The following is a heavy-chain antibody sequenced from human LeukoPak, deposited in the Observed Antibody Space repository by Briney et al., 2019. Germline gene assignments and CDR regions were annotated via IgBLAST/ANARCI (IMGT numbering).Heavy chain of an antibody. CDR2: IYYSGST. D-gene: IGHD3-22*01. CDR1: DGSISSGGYY. V-gene: IGHV4-31*03. J-gene: IGHJ4*02. Sequence: AQTLSLTCTVSDGSISSGGYYWSWIPQHPGKGLEWIGYIYYSGSTYYNPSLKSRVTISVDTSKNQFSLKLSSVTAADTAVYYYARRPLDYDSSGSSFDYWGQGTLVTVSS. CDR3: ARRPLDYDSSGSSFDY.